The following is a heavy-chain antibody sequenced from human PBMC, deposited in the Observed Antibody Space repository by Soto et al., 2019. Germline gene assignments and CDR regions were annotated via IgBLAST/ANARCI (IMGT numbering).Heavy chain of an antibody. D-gene: IGHD6-13*01. J-gene: IGHJ4*02. CDR2: INAGNGNT. V-gene: IGHV1-3*01. Sequence: GASVKVSCKASGYTFTSYAMHWVRQAPGQRLEWMGWINAGNGNTKYSQKFQRRVTMTRDTSATTVYMELRNLTSEDTAVYYCARSRLSAAGRLSTFEYWGQGSLVTVSS. CDR3: ARSRLSAAGRLSTFEY. CDR1: GYTFTSYA.